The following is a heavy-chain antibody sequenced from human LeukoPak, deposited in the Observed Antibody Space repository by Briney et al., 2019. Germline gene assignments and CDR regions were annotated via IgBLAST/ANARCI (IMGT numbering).Heavy chain of an antibody. CDR2: INHSGST. D-gene: IGHD3-10*01. J-gene: IGHJ5*02. V-gene: IGHV4-34*01. CDR1: GGSFSGYY. Sequence: SETLSLTCAVYGGSFSGYYWSWIRQPPGEGLEWIGEINHSGSTNYNPSLKSRVTISVDTSKNQFSLKLSSVTAADTAVYYCARGYQTGLWFGELLVGWFDPWGQGTLVTVSS. CDR3: ARGYQTGLWFGELLVGWFDP.